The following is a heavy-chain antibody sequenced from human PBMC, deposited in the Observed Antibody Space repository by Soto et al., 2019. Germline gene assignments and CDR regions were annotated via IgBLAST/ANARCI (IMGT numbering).Heavy chain of an antibody. CDR2: IYPGDSDT. V-gene: IGHV5-51*01. D-gene: IGHD3-10*01. CDR1: GYSFTSYW. Sequence: PGESLKISCKGSGYSFTSYWIGWVRQMPGKGLEWMGIIYPGDSDTRYSPSFQGQVTISADKSISTAYLQWSSLKASDTAMYYCARRITMVRGVNYYYYMDVWGKGTTVTVSS. J-gene: IGHJ6*03. CDR3: ARRITMVRGVNYYYYMDV.